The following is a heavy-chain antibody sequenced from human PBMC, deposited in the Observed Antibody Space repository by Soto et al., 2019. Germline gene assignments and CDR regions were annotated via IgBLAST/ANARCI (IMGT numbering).Heavy chain of an antibody. CDR1: GGSISSSSYY. Sequence: SEILSLTCTVSGGSISSSSYYWGWIRQPPGKGLEWIGSIYYSGSTYYNPSLKSRVTISVDTSKNQFSLKLSSVTAADTAVYYCASLNYDYIWGSYRRAPYYFDYWGQGTLVTVSS. CDR3: ASLNYDYIWGSYRRAPYYFDY. CDR2: IYYSGST. V-gene: IGHV4-39*01. J-gene: IGHJ4*02. D-gene: IGHD3-16*02.